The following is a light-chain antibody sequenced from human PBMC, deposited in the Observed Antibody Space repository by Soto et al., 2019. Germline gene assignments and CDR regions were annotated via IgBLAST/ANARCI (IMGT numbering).Light chain of an antibody. CDR2: SAY. J-gene: IGLJ3*02. CDR1: SGSVSASYG. V-gene: IGLV8-61*01. Sequence: QTVVTQEPSFSVSPRGTVTLTCGLSSGSVSASYGPSWYQQTPGQAPRRLIYSAYTRSSGVPDRFSGSILGNKAALTITGAQADDESDYYCVLYLGSGIWVFGGGTQLTVL. CDR3: VLYLGSGIWV.